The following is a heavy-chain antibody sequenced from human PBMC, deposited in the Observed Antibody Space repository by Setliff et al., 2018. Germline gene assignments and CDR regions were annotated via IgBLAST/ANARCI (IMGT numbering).Heavy chain of an antibody. CDR1: GYTFTGYY. V-gene: IGHV1-2*02. D-gene: IGHD6-13*01. CDR3: ARGGGSSSWYDAFDI. Sequence: GASVKVSCKASGYTFTGYYMHWVRQAPGQGLEWMGWINPNSGGTNYAQKFQGRVTMTRGTSISTAYMELSRLRSDDTAVYYCARGGGSSSWYDAFDIWGQGTMVTVSS. J-gene: IGHJ3*02. CDR2: INPNSGGT.